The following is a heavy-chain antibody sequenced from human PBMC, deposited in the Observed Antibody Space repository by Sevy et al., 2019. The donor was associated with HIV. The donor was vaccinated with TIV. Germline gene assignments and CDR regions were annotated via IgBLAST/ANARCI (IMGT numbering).Heavy chain of an antibody. V-gene: IGHV4-4*07. J-gene: IGHJ4*02. CDR3: ARANFCSSTSCYDY. D-gene: IGHD2-2*01. CDR1: GASISNYY. CDR2: IYSGGNT. Sequence: SETLSLTCTVSGASISNYYWSWFRQPAGKGLEWIGRIYSGGNTNYNPSLKSRVTMSVDASKNQFFLILSSVTAADTAVYYCARANFCSSTSCYDYWGQGSLVTVSS.